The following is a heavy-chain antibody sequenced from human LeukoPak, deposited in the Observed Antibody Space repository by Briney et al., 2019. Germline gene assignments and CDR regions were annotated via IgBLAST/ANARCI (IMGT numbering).Heavy chain of an antibody. CDR3: AREAENDAFDI. CDR2: ISGSGSSI. J-gene: IGHJ3*02. Sequence: PGGFLRLSCAACGFTFSSYEMNWVRQAPGKGLEWVSYISGSGSSIYYADSVKGRFTISRDNAKNSLYLQMNSLRAEDTAVYYCAREAENDAFDIWGQGTMVTVSS. V-gene: IGHV3-48*03. CDR1: GFTFSSYE.